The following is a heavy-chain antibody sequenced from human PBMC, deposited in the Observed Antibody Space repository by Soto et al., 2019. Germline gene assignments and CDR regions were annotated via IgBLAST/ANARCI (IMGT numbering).Heavy chain of an antibody. CDR1: GGSFSGYY. CDR2: INHSGST. CDR3: ARGLGASPLYKLRRGLDY. V-gene: IGHV4-34*01. Sequence: QVQLQQWGAGLLKPSETLSLTCAVYGGSFSGYYWSWIRQPPGKGLEWIGEINHSGSTNYNPSLKCRVTISVDTSKKQFSMKLSSVTAADTAVYYCARGLGASPLYKLRRGLDYWGQGTLVTVSS. J-gene: IGHJ4*02. D-gene: IGHD2-2*01.